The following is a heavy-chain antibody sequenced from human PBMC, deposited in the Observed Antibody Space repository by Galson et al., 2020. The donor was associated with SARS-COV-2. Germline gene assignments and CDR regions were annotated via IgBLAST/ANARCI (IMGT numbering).Heavy chain of an antibody. CDR2: INHGGST. CDR3: ARGHRGVVPSAVLGLGPYYFYGYMDV. V-gene: IGHV4-34*01. CDR1: GGSFSGYY. Sequence: SETLSLTCAVYGGSFSGYYWSWIRQAPGKGLEWIGEINHGGSTNYNPSLKSRVTISVDTSKNQFSLKLMSVTAADTAVYYCARGHRGVVPSAVLGLGPYYFYGYMDVWGKGTTVTVSS. J-gene: IGHJ6*03. D-gene: IGHD2-2*01.